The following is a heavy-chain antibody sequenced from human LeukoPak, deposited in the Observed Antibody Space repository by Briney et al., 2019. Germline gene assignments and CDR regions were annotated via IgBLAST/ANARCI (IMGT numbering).Heavy chain of an antibody. Sequence: SETLSLTCTVSGYSINSGYFWGWVRQPPGKGPEWIGSIFHTGDVYYNPSLRSRVTISVDTSKNQFSLKLTSVTAADTAVYYCARDSSGWYHWFDPWGQGTLVTVSS. CDR1: GYSINSGYF. J-gene: IGHJ5*02. D-gene: IGHD6-19*01. CDR2: IFHTGDV. V-gene: IGHV4-38-2*02. CDR3: ARDSSGWYHWFDP.